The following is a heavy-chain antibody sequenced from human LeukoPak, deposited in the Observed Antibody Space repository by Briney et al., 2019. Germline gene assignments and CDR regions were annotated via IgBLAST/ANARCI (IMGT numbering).Heavy chain of an antibody. V-gene: IGHV3-23*01. CDR1: GFTFSSYA. CDR3: ASAVIWGSYRFDI. J-gene: IGHJ3*02. CDR2: ISGSGGST. D-gene: IGHD3-16*02. Sequence: GGSLRLSCAASGFTFSSYAMSWVRQAPGKGLEWVSAISGSGGSTYYAASVKGRFTISRDNSKNTLYLQMNSLRAEDTAVYYCASAVIWGSYRFDIWGQGTMVTVSS.